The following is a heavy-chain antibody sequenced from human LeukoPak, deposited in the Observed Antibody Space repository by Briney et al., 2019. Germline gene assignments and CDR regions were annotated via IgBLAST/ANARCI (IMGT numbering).Heavy chain of an antibody. Sequence: SGGSLRLSCAASGFTFSSYGMHWVRQAPGKGLEWVAVISYDGSNKYYADSVKGRFTISRDNSKNTLYLQMNSLRAEDTAVYYCARVTMPYYYGSGSYPGAYWGQGTLVTVSS. D-gene: IGHD3-10*01. CDR2: ISYDGSNK. CDR3: ARVTMPYYYGSGSYPGAY. J-gene: IGHJ4*02. CDR1: GFTFSSYG. V-gene: IGHV3-30*03.